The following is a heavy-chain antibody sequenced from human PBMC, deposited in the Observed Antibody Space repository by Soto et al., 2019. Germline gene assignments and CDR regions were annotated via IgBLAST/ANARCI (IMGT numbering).Heavy chain of an antibody. D-gene: IGHD1-26*01. V-gene: IGHV1-18*01. CDR2: ISAYNGNT. Sequence: GALVKVSCKASGYTFTTYGISWVRQAPGQGLEWMGWISAYNGNTNYAQKLQGRVTMTTDTSTSTAYMELRSLRSDDTAVYYCARDRAPGWAYYYGMDVWGQGTTVTVSS. CDR3: ARDRAPGWAYYYGMDV. J-gene: IGHJ6*02. CDR1: GYTFTTYG.